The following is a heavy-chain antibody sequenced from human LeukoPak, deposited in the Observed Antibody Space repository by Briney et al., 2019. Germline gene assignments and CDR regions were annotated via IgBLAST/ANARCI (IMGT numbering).Heavy chain of an antibody. CDR1: GFTFSSYW. J-gene: IGHJ4*02. V-gene: IGHV3-7*01. D-gene: IGHD4-23*01. Sequence: GGSLRLSCAASGFTFSSYWMSWVRQAPGKGLVWVANIKEDGSEKYYVDSVKGRFTISRDNAKNSLYLQMNSLRAEDTAMYYCARDYGGNSVYWGQGTLVTVSS. CDR2: IKEDGSEK. CDR3: ARDYGGNSVY.